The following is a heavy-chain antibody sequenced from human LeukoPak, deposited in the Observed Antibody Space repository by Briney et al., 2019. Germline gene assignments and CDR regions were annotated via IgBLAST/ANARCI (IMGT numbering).Heavy chain of an antibody. D-gene: IGHD3-16*01. V-gene: IGHV3-9*01. J-gene: IGHJ4*02. CDR3: AKRGTLRGFDY. CDR2: ISWNSASI. Sequence: GGSLRLSCAASGFTFDDYAMHWVRQAPGKGLEWVSGISWNSASIGYADSVKGRFTISRDNAKNSLYLQMNSLRAEDTALYYCAKRGTLRGFDYWGQGTLVTVSS. CDR1: GFTFDDYA.